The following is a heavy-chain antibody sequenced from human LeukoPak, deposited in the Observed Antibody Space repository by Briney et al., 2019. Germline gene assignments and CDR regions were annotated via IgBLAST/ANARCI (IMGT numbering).Heavy chain of an antibody. J-gene: IGHJ4*02. D-gene: IGHD1-14*01. CDR2: MSYRGST. V-gene: IGHV4-59*02. CDR3: ARGPDNWDSFFDY. CDR1: GTSVTSYH. Sequence: SETLSLTCTVSGTSVTSYHWSWIRQPPGKGLEWFGYMSYRGSTYYNPSLKSRVTISIDASKNQFSLKLNSLTAADTAVYYCARGPDNWDSFFDYWGQGILVTVSS.